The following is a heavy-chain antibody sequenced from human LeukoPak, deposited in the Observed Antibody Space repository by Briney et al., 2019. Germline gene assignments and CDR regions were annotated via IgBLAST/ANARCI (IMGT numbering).Heavy chain of an antibody. Sequence: PGGSLRLSCAASGFTFSSYSMNWVRQAPGKGREWVSSISSSSSYIYYADSVKGRFTVSRDNAKNSLYLQMNSPRAEDTAVYYCARLIAAAGTGAFDIWGQGTMVTVSS. CDR1: GFTFSSYS. CDR3: ARLIAAAGTGAFDI. J-gene: IGHJ3*02. CDR2: ISSSSSYI. D-gene: IGHD6-13*01. V-gene: IGHV3-21*01.